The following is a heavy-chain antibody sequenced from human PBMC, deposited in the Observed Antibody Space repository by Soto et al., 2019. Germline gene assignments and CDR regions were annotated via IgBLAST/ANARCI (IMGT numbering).Heavy chain of an antibody. D-gene: IGHD4-17*01. CDR2: IYYDGSNK. CDR3: ARVGGTVTSDY. Sequence: QMQLVESGGGVVQPGGSLRLSCAASGFTFGAYGMHWVRQAPGKGLEWVAMIYYDGSNKYYADSMKGRFTISRDNSKNTLFLQMNSLRAEDTAVYYCARVGGTVTSDYWGQGTLVNVSS. CDR1: GFTFGAYG. V-gene: IGHV3-33*01. J-gene: IGHJ4*02.